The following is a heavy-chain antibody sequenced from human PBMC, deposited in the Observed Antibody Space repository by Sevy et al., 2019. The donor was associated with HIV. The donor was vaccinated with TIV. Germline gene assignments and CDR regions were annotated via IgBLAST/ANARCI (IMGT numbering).Heavy chain of an antibody. D-gene: IGHD7-27*01. V-gene: IGHV1-2*02. CDR3: ARGTGTRGYFYYYHMDV. CDR2: INPNSGGT. J-gene: IGHJ6*03. CDR1: GYTFTDTY. Sequence: ASVKVSCKASGYTFTDTYIHWVRQAPGQGLEWMGWINPNSGGTTYAQKFQGRVTMTRDTSINTAYMELSSLRSDDTAVYYCARGTGTRGYFYYYHMDVWGKGTTVTVSS.